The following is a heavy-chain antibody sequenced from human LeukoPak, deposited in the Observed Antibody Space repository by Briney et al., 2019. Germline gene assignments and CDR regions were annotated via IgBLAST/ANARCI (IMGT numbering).Heavy chain of an antibody. CDR2: INPNSGGT. V-gene: IGHV1-2*02. D-gene: IGHD1-26*01. CDR1: GYTFTGHY. J-gene: IGHJ4*02. CDR3: ARGGLPSGATYYFDY. Sequence: GASVKVSCKASGYTFTGHYMHWVRQAPGQGLEWMGWINPNSGGTNYAQKFQGRVTMTRDTSISTAYMELSRLRSDDTAVYYCARGGLPSGATYYFDYWGQGTLVTASS.